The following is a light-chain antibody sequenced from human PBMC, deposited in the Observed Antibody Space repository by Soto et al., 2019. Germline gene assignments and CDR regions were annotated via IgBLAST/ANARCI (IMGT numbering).Light chain of an antibody. V-gene: IGKV1-5*01. CDR1: QNIDNY. CDR2: ATS. CDR3: QHYNSYSEA. J-gene: IGKJ1*01. Sequence: DIQMTQSPSSLSASLGDRVTITCRASQNIDNYLNWYQHKPGKAPKLLIYATSTLQSGVPARFSGSGSGIEFTLTIRSLQPDDFATYYCQHYNSYSEAFGQGTKVDIK.